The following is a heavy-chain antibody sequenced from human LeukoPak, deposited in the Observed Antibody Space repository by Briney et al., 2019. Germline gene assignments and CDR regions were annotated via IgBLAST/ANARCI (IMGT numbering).Heavy chain of an antibody. D-gene: IGHD3-22*01. V-gene: IGHV3-30*04. Sequence: GGSLRLSCAASGFTFTNYAMHWVRQAPGKGLEWVAVISYDETNKYYEDSVKGRFTISRDNAKNSLYLQMNSLRAEDTAVYYCARETYYYDSSGYYYPSGFDYWGQGTLVTVSS. J-gene: IGHJ4*02. CDR3: ARETYYYDSSGYYYPSGFDY. CDR1: GFTFTNYA. CDR2: ISYDETNK.